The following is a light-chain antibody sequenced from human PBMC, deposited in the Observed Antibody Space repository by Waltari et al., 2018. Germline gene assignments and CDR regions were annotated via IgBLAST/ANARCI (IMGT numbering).Light chain of an antibody. CDR1: SGSVSTSDY. J-gene: IGLJ3*02. V-gene: IGLV8-61*01. CDR3: VLYGGNGIWV. CDR2: STN. Sequence: QTVVTQEPAFSVSPGGTITLTCALTSGSVSTSDYPSWYQQTPGQAPRTIIYSTNIRSSGVPDRFSGSSIGNKAALTITGAQADDESDYYCVLYGGNGIWVFGGGTRLTVL.